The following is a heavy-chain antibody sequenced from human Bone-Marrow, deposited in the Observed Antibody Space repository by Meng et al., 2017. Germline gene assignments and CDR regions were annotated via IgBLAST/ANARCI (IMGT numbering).Heavy chain of an antibody. V-gene: IGHV3-21*01. Sequence: VQLVGSWGGLVKPGGSLELSCEASGFTFRSYSMNWVRQAPGKGLEWVSSISSSSSYIYYADSVKGRFTISRDNAKNSLYLQMNSLRAEDTAVYYCARDRSSGWPIDYWGQGTLVTVSS. CDR3: ARDRSSGWPIDY. CDR2: ISSSSSYI. D-gene: IGHD6-19*01. J-gene: IGHJ4*02. CDR1: GFTFRSYS.